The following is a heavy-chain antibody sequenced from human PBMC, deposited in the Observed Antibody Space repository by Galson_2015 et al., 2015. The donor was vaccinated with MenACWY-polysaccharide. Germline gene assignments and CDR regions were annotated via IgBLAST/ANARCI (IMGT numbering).Heavy chain of an antibody. V-gene: IGHV3-7*01. CDR3: ARLGYDFWSGYRPYYDY. CDR2: IKQDGSEK. CDR1: GFTFSSYW. J-gene: IGHJ4*02. D-gene: IGHD3-3*01. Sequence: SLRLSCAASGFTFSSYWMSWVRQAPGKGLEWVANIKQDGSEKYYVDSVKGRFTISRDNAKNSLYLQMNSLRAEDTAVYYCARLGYDFWSGYRPYYDYWGQGTLVTVSS.